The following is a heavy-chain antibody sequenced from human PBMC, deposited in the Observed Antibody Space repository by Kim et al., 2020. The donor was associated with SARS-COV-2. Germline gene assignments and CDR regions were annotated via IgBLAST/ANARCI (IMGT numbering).Heavy chain of an antibody. Sequence: GGSLRLSCATSGFTFSTYGMSWVRQAPGKGLEWVSGISRSGADTYYADAVEGRFTISRDNSKNTLYLQINGLRAEDTTVYYCVKSLYSVPGHFDSWGQG. CDR1: GFTFSTYG. V-gene: IGHV3-23*01. CDR3: VKSLYSVPGHFDS. J-gene: IGHJ4*02. D-gene: IGHD2-21*01. CDR2: ISRSGADT.